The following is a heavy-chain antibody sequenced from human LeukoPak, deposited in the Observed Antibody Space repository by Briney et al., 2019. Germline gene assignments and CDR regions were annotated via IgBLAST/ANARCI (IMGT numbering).Heavy chain of an antibody. CDR1: GYTFSSYY. CDR2: INPSSGIT. D-gene: IGHD3-22*01. J-gene: IGHJ4*02. V-gene: IGHV1-46*01. CDR3: ASGLGSGNYYAY. Sequence: ASVKVSCKASGYTFSSYYIHWVRQAPGQGLEWVGIINPSSGITNSAPKFQGRVTMNRDTSTSTVYMELSSLRSEDTAVYYCASGLGSGNYYAYWGQGTLVTVSS.